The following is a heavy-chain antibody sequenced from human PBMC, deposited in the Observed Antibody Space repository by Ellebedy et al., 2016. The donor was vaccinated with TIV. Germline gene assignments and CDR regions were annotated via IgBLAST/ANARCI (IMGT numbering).Heavy chain of an antibody. D-gene: IGHD3-22*01. Sequence: GESLKLSCAASGSTFSGSAMHWVRAASGKGLEWVGRIRSKANSYATEYTASVNGRFTISRDESKHTAYLQMNSLETEDTSLYYCAITYYYDSSCYTIDYWGQGTLVTVTS. J-gene: IGHJ4*02. CDR3: AITYYYDSSCYTIDY. CDR1: GSTFSGSA. CDR2: IRSKANSYAT. V-gene: IGHV3-73*01.